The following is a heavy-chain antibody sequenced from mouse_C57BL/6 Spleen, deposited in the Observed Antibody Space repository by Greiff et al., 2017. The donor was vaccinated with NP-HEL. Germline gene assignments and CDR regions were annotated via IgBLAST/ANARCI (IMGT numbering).Heavy chain of an antibody. Sequence: DVQLVESGGGLVKPGGSLKLSCAASGFTFSSYAMSWVRQTPEKRLEWVATISDGGSYTYYPDNVKGRFTISRDNAKNNLYLQMSHLKSEDTAMYYCARGGDYEEEDYYAMDYWGQGTSVTVSS. D-gene: IGHD2-4*01. CDR3: ARGGDYEEEDYYAMDY. V-gene: IGHV5-4*01. J-gene: IGHJ4*01. CDR1: GFTFSSYA. CDR2: ISDGGSYT.